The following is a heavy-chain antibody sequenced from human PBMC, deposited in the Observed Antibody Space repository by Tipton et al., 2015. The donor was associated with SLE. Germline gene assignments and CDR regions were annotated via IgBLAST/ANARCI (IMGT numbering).Heavy chain of an antibody. V-gene: IGHV3-64*01. J-gene: IGHJ4*02. Sequence: SLRLSCAASGFTFSSYAMHWVRQAPGKGLEYVSAISSNGGSTYYANSVKGRFTISRDNSKNTLYLQMGSLRAEDMAVYYCAKAAEVFDYWGQGTLVTVSS. CDR3: AKAAEVFDY. CDR2: ISSNGGST. CDR1: GFTFSSYA.